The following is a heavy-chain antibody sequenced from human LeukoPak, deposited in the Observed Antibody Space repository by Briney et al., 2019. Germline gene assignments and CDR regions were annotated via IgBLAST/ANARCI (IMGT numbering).Heavy chain of an antibody. V-gene: IGHV1-69*04. J-gene: IGHJ4*02. CDR2: IIPILGIA. CDR3: ARERLGMVANYYFDY. CDR1: GCTFSSYA. Sequence: ASVKVSCKASGCTFSSYAISWVRQAPGQGLEWMGRIIPILGIANYAQKFQGRVTITADKSTSTAYMELSSLRSEDTAVYYCARERLGMVANYYFDYWGQGTLVTVSS. D-gene: IGHD5-12*01.